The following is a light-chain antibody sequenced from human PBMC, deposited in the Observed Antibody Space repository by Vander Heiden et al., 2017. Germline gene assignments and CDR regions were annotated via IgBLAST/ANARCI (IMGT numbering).Light chain of an antibody. CDR3: QAGDSNTVV. V-gene: IGLV3-1*01. CDR2: QER. CDR1: NLGDKH. J-gene: IGLJ2*01. Sequence: SYELTPPPSVSVSPGPTAIIPCSGDNLGDKHASWYQQKPGQYPVLVIYQERKRPAGIPERFSGSSSGNTATLTISGTQAMDEADYYCQAGDSNTVVFGGGTKLTVL.